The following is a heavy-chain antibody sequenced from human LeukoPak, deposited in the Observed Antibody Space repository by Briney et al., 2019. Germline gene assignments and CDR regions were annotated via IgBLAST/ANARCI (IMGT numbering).Heavy chain of an antibody. CDR2: IYVTGA. J-gene: IGHJ6*03. CDR1: GGSIGTYY. D-gene: IGHD3-16*02. V-gene: IGHV4-59*08. CDR3: ARHIGGGIEDMDV. Sequence: SETLSLTCTVSGGSIGTYYWSWIRQSPGKGLGWIGYIYVTGARYNPYLQSRVTISVDRSRNQFFLKMSSVTAADTAVYYCARHIGGGIEDMDVWGKGTKVIVSS.